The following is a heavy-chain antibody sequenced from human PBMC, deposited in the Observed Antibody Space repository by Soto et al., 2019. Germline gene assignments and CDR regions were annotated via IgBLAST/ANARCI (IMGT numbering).Heavy chain of an antibody. J-gene: IGHJ4*02. V-gene: IGHV4-59*01. Sequence: QVQLQESGPGLVKPSETLSLTCTVSSGSISAYFWAWIRQPPGKGLEWIGNIYSSGSTSYNPSLRSRVTISVDPSKNRYSLKLSSVTAADTAVYYCARVNRQWGSGSPSDYWGRGTLVTVSS. D-gene: IGHD3-16*01. CDR2: IYSSGST. CDR3: ARVNRQWGSGSPSDY. CDR1: SGSISAYF.